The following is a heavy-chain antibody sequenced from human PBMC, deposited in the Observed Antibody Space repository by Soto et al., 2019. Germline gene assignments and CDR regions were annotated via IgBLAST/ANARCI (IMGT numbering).Heavy chain of an antibody. CDR1: GYTFTSYG. CDR2: ISAYNGNT. D-gene: IGHD5-18*01. J-gene: IGHJ3*02. Sequence: ASVKVSCKASGYTFTSYGISWVRQAPGQGLEWTGWISAYNGNTNYAQKLQGRVTMTTDTSTSTAYMELRSLRSDDTAEYYCATSIISRGYSYGIPTYDAPDAFDIWGQGTMVTVSS. CDR3: ATSIISRGYSYGIPTYDAPDAFDI. V-gene: IGHV1-18*01.